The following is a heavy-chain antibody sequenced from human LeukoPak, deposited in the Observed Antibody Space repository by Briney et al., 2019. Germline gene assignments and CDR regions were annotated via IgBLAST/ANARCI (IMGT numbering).Heavy chain of an antibody. J-gene: IGHJ4*02. CDR1: GFTFSDYS. D-gene: IGHD7-27*01. Sequence: PGRSLRLSCAASGFTFSDYSMNWVRQAPGKGLEWISYISSSSSMMYYADSVKGRFIISRDNAKKSLYLRMNSLRVEDTAVYYCARDPPNWGFGYWGQGTLVTVSS. V-gene: IGHV3-48*01. CDR3: ARDPPNWGFGY. CDR2: ISSSSSMM.